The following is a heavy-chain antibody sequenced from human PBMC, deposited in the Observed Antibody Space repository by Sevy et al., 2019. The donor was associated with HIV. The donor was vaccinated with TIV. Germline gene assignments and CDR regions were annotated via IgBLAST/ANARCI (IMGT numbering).Heavy chain of an antibody. D-gene: IGHD3-10*01. CDR1: GGSISSSSYY. J-gene: IGHJ4*02. V-gene: IGHV4-39*01. Sequence: SETLSLTCTVSGGSISSSSYYWGWIRQPPGKGLEWIGSIYYSGSTYYNPSLKSRVTISVDTSKNQFSLKLSSVTAADTALYYCARTYYYGSGSRGYFDYWGQGTLVTVSS. CDR2: IYYSGST. CDR3: ARTYYYGSGSRGYFDY.